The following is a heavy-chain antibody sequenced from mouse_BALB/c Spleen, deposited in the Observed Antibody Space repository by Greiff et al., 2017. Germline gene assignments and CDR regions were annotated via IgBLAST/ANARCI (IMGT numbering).Heavy chain of an antibody. CDR1: GFTFSSYA. D-gene: IGHD2-10*02. CDR3: ARGGGYGSYYFDY. CDR2: ISSGGST. J-gene: IGHJ2*01. V-gene: IGHV5-6-5*01. Sequence: EVQGVESGGGLVKPGGSLKLSCAASGFTFSSYAMSWVRQTPEKRLEWVASISSGGSTYYPDSVKGRFTISRDNARNILYLQMSSLRSEDTATDYCARGGGYGSYYFDYWGQGTTLTVSS.